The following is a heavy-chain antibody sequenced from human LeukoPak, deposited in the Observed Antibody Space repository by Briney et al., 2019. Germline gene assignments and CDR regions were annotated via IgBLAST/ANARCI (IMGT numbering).Heavy chain of an antibody. D-gene: IGHD3-3*01. CDR2: IKSKTDGGTT. CDR1: GFTFTNAW. CDR3: TTTPTKYYDFWSAYNDY. Sequence: GGSLRLSCAASGFTFTNAWMNWVRQAPGKGLEWVGRIKSKTDGGTTDYAAPVKGRFAISRDDSKNTLYLQMNSLKTEDTAVYYCTTTPTKYYDFWSAYNDYWGQGTLVTVSS. J-gene: IGHJ4*02. V-gene: IGHV3-15*07.